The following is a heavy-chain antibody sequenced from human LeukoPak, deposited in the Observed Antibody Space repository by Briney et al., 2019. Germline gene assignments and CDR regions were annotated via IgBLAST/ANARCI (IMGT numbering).Heavy chain of an antibody. V-gene: IGHV3-30*02. CDR1: GFGFRGYG. Sequence: GGSLRLSCAASGFGFRGYGMHWVRQAPGKGLEWVAFIHYDGTKTYYADSVKGRFTISRDNSKSTLSLQMNSLRAEDTAVYYCAKAIWVAATTSWFCFDYWGQGTLVTVSS. D-gene: IGHD4-11*01. J-gene: IGHJ4*02. CDR2: IHYDGTKT. CDR3: AKAIWVAATTSWFCFDY.